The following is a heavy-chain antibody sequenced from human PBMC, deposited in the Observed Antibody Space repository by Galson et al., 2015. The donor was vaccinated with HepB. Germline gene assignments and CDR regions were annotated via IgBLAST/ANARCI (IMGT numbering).Heavy chain of an antibody. CDR3: ANPQGLVRGPYPGSDAFNV. V-gene: IGHV4-39*01. D-gene: IGHD3-10*01. CDR1: GGSISSLIYY. Sequence: ETLSLTCTVSGGSISSLIYYWVWIRRSPVKGLDRIGSVSYGGTTYYNPPLERRVTMSVDTSKNQLYLRLSTVTAADTGVYYCANPQGLVRGPYPGSDAFNVWGQGTMVTVSS. CDR2: VSYGGTT. J-gene: IGHJ3*01.